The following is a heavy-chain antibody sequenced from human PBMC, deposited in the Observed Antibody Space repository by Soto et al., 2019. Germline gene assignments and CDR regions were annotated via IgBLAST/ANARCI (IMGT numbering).Heavy chain of an antibody. CDR1: GYTFTSYY. V-gene: IGHV1-46*03. CDR2: INPSGGST. Sequence: QVQLVQSGAEVKKPGASVKVSCKASGYTFTSYYMHWVRQAPGQGLEWMGIINPSGGSTSYAQKFQGRVTMTRDTSTSTVYMELSSLRSEDTAVYYCARDLERYCSGGSCVSPRGWLDPWGQGTLVTVSS. J-gene: IGHJ5*02. CDR3: ARDLERYCSGGSCVSPRGWLDP. D-gene: IGHD2-15*01.